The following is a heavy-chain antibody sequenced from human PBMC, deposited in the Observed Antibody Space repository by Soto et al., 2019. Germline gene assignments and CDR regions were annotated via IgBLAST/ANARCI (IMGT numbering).Heavy chain of an antibody. D-gene: IGHD3-3*01. J-gene: IGHJ4*02. CDR2: IYYNGDT. V-gene: IGHV4-30-4*01. CDR3: AREGGDFVQVPYY. Sequence: QGRLQESGPKLVRPSQTLSLTCSVSGVSINRGDYYWSGIRQSPGRGLEWIGSIYYNGDTNYNPSLGSRVTMSVDSSKNQFFLDLLSVVAAGTAVYFFAREGGDFVQVPYYWGQGTLITVSS. CDR1: GVSINRGDYY.